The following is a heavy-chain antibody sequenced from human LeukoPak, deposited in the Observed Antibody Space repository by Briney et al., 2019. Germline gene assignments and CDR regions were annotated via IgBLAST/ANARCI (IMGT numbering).Heavy chain of an antibody. CDR1: GFTFSSYA. D-gene: IGHD3-22*01. CDR2: ISYDGSNK. CDR3: ARDSSGYYLDY. V-gene: IGHV3-30-3*01. Sequence: PGGSLRLSCAASGFTFSSYAMRWVRQAPGKGLEWVAVISYDGSNKYYADSVKGRFTISRDNSKNTLYLQMNSLRAEDTAVYYCARDSSGYYLDYWGQGTLVTVSS. J-gene: IGHJ4*02.